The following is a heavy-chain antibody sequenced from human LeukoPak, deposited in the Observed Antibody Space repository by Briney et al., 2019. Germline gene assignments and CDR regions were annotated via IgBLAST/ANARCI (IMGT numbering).Heavy chain of an antibody. J-gene: IGHJ4*02. CDR1: GFTFSSYD. Sequence: GGSLRLSCAACGFTFSSYDMHWVRQATGKGLEWVSAIGTAGDTYYPGSVKGQFTISRENAKNSLYLQMNSLRAGDTAVYYCASPGPLLWFGEPNSNYWGQGTLVTVSS. V-gene: IGHV3-13*03. CDR2: IGTAGDT. D-gene: IGHD3-10*01. CDR3: ASPGPLLWFGEPNSNY.